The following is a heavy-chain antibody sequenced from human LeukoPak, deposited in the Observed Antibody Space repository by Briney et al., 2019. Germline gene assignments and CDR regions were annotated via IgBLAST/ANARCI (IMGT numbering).Heavy chain of an antibody. V-gene: IGHV3-23*01. J-gene: IGHJ4*02. CDR1: GFTFSSYA. CDR2: ISGSGGST. CDR3: AKDLLQYCSSTSCPPCDY. Sequence: GGSLRLSCAASGFTFSSYAMSWVRQAPGKGLEWVSAISGSGGSTYYADSVKGRLTISRDNSKNTLYLQMNSLRAEDTAVYYCAKDLLQYCSSTSCPPCDYWGQGTLVTVSS. D-gene: IGHD2-2*01.